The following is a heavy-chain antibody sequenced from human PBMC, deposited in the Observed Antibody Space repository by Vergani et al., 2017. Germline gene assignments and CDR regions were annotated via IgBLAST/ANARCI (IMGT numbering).Heavy chain of an antibody. V-gene: IGHV1-69*01. Sequence: QVQLVQSGAEVKKPGSSVKVSCKASGGTFSSYAISWVRQAPGQGLEWMGGIIPIFGTANYAQKFQGRVTITADESTSTAYMELSSLRAEDTAVYYCAGGGITIFGVVRGGALDYWGQGTLVTVST. CDR3: AGGGITIFGVVRGGALDY. CDR1: GGTFSSYA. J-gene: IGHJ4*02. D-gene: IGHD3-3*01. CDR2: IIPIFGTA.